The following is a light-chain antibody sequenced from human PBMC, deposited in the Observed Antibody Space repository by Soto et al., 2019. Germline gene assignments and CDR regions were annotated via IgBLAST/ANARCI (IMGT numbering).Light chain of an antibody. J-gene: IGKJ1*01. CDR3: QQYSSYWT. V-gene: IGKV1-5*03. Sequence: DIQMTQSPSTLPASFGDRVTITFRASQSISTWLAWYQQKPGKAPNLLIYKASYLASGVPSRFSGGGSGTEFTLTISSLQPDDFATYYCQQYSSYWTFGQGTKVDIK. CDR2: KAS. CDR1: QSISTW.